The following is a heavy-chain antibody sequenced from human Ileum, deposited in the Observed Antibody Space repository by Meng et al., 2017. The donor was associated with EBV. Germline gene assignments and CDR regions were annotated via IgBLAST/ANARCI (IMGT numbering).Heavy chain of an antibody. CDR3: ARGTGTTFA. D-gene: IGHD1-1*01. Sequence: VPLPEPGPGLVEPSETLSLTCTVPGGSVTSGSYYWRWIRQPPGEGLEWIGYIYYTGSTNYNPSLKSRVTISVDTSKNQFSLNLTSVTAADTAVYYCARGTGTTFAWGQGTLVTVSS. V-gene: IGHV4-61*01. J-gene: IGHJ5*02. CDR1: GGSVTSGSYY. CDR2: IYYTGST.